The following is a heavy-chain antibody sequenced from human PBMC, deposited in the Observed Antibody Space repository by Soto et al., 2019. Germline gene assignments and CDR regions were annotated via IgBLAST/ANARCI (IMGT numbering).Heavy chain of an antibody. Sequence: GGSLRLSCAASGFTFSSYGMHWVRQAPGKGLEWVAVISYDGSNKYYADSVKGRFTISRDNSKNTLYLQMNSLRAEDTAVYYCARGGDLDRLGYCSGGSCYSSDYWGQGTLVTVSS. CDR2: ISYDGSNK. J-gene: IGHJ4*02. CDR3: ARGGDLDRLGYCSGGSCYSSDY. CDR1: GFTFSSYG. V-gene: IGHV3-30*03. D-gene: IGHD2-15*01.